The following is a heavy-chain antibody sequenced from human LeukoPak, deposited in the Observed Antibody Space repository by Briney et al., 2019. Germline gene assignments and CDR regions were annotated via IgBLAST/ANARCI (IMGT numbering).Heavy chain of an antibody. CDR2: IYYSGST. V-gene: IGHV4-59*01. CDR1: GGSISSYY. CDR3: ARARGYYYGSGSYSLHAFDI. D-gene: IGHD3-10*01. Sequence: PSETLSLTCTVSGGSISSYYWSWIRQPPGKGLEGIGYIYYSGSTNYNPSLKSRVTISVDTSKNQFSLKLSSVPAADTAVYYCARARGYYYGSGSYSLHAFDIWGQGTMVTVSS. J-gene: IGHJ3*02.